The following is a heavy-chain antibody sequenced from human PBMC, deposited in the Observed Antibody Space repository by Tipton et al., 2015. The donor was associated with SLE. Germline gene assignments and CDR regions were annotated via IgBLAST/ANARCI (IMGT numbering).Heavy chain of an antibody. Sequence: TLSLTCTVPGGSISSYYWSWIRQPAGKGLEWIGRIYTSGSTNYNPSLKSRVTLSVDTSKNQFSLKLSSVTAADTAIYYCARQSHDVPHTAAFDYWGQGTLVTVSS. CDR1: GGSISSYY. D-gene: IGHD1-1*01. CDR2: IYTSGST. V-gene: IGHV4-4*07. CDR3: ARQSHDVPHTAAFDY. J-gene: IGHJ4*02.